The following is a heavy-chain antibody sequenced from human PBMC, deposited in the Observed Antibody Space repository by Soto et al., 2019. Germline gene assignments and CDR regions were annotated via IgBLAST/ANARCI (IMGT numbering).Heavy chain of an antibody. J-gene: IGHJ6*02. V-gene: IGHV5-10-1*01. Sequence: GESLKISCKGSGYSFTSYWISWVRQMPGKGLEWMGRIDPSDSYTNYSPSFQGHVTISADKSISTAYLQWSSLKASDTAMYYFAVGSMVRGVMDNYYYYGMDVWGQGTTVTVSS. CDR3: AVGSMVRGVMDNYYYYGMDV. D-gene: IGHD3-10*01. CDR1: GYSFTSYW. CDR2: IDPSDSYT.